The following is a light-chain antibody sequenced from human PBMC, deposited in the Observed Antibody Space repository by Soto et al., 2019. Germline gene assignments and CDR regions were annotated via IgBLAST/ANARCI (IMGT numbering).Light chain of an antibody. V-gene: IGKV3-20*01. CDR2: GAS. CDR3: QKYNSAPFT. Sequence: EIVLTQSPGTLSLSPGERVTLSCRASQSLPTKALAWYQQKPGQTPRLLIYGASTRDTAIPNRFNGSGSGTDFTLTISRVEPEDFAVYYCQKYNSAPFTFGQGTKLEIK. J-gene: IGKJ2*01. CDR1: QSLPTKA.